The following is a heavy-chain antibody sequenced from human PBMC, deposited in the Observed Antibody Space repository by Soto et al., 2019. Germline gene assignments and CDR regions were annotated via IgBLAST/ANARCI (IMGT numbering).Heavy chain of an antibody. CDR1: GFTFSSYW. CDR3: ARDLYYDSSGSYDY. J-gene: IGHJ4*02. V-gene: IGHV3-7*01. CDR2: IKQDGSEK. D-gene: IGHD3-22*01. Sequence: GSLRLSCAASGFTFSSYWMSWVRQAPGKGLEWVANIKQDGSEKYYVDSVKGRFTISRDNAKNSLYLQMNSLRAEDTAVYYCARDLYYDSSGSYDYWGQGTLVTVSS.